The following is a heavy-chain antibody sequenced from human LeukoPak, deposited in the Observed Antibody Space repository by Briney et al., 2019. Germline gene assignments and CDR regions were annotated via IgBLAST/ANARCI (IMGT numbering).Heavy chain of an antibody. J-gene: IGHJ4*02. Sequence: GESLKISCKGSGYSFTSYWISWVHQMPGKGLEWIGIIYPGDSDTRYSPSFQGQVTISADKSISTAYLQWSSLKASDTAMYYCARLSGMVRGVGDYFDYWGQGTLVTVSS. CDR1: GYSFTSYW. CDR3: ARLSGMVRGVGDYFDY. CDR2: IYPGDSDT. D-gene: IGHD3-10*01. V-gene: IGHV5-51*07.